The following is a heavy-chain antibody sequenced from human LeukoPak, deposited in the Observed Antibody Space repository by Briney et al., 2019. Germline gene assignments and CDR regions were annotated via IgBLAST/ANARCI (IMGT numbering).Heavy chain of an antibody. CDR1: GYTFTSYD. CDR2: MNPNSGNT. D-gene: IGHD3-22*01. Sequence: GASVTVSCKASGYTFTSYDINWVRQAPGQGLEWMGWMNPNSGNTGYAQKFQGRVTMTRNTSISTAYMELSSLRSEDTAVYYCAREGLDSSGNGYYYYGMDVWGQGTTVTVSS. CDR3: AREGLDSSGNGYYYYGMDV. V-gene: IGHV1-8*01. J-gene: IGHJ6*02.